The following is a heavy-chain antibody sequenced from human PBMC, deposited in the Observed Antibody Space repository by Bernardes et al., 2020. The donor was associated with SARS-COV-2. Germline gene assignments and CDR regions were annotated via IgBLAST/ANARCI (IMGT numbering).Heavy chain of an antibody. CDR2: ISGSTSNI. CDR3: ARDRWLCGDDCYPDAFDI. Sequence: GGSLRLCCAASGFSFAEYSMNWVRQAPGRGLEWVSYISGSTSNIYYGDSVQGRFTISRDNAKNSLFLQMNNLKGEDTAVYFCARDRWLCGDDCYPDAFDIWGQGTVVTVSS. V-gene: IGHV3-48*04. J-gene: IGHJ3*02. D-gene: IGHD2-21*02. CDR1: GFSFAEYS.